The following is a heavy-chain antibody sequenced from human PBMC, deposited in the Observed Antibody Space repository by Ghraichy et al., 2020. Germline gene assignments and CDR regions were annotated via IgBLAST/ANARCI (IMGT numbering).Heavy chain of an antibody. D-gene: IGHD1-26*01. CDR1: GVSISNYY. Sequence: SQTLSLTCTVSGVSISNYYWSWIRQSAGKGLECIGRTYPSGSADYNPSLKSRVNMSLDRSKNQISLELTSVTAADTAVYYCVGASPSSGTYWYFDHWGQGSLVTVSS. V-gene: IGHV4-4*07. CDR3: VGASPSSGTYWYFDH. J-gene: IGHJ4*02. CDR2: TYPSGSA.